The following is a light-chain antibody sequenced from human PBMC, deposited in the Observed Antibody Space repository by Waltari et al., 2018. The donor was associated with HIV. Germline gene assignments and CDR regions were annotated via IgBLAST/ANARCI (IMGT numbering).Light chain of an antibody. V-gene: IGKV1-39*01. CDR1: QNIDTF. CDR2: GAS. CDR3: LQTYITPLT. J-gene: IGKJ3*01. Sequence: DIQMTKSPTSLSASVGGRVTITCRPSQNIDTFVSWYQQKPGEAPRLLISGASAVQSGVPSRFSGSGSGTDFTLTISSLQPEDFATYFCLQTYITPLTFGPGTKVDVK.